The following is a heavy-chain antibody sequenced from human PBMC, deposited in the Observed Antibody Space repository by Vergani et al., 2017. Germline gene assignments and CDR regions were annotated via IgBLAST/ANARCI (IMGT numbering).Heavy chain of an antibody. CDR2: INPSGGST. D-gene: IGHD6-19*01. Sequence: QVQLVQSGAEVKKPGASVKVSCKASGYTFTSYYMHWVRQAPGQGLEWMGIINPSGGSTSYAQKFQGRVTMTRDTSTSTVYMELSSLRSEDTAVYYCARDRSAYSSGWYHGDAFDIWGQGTMVTVSS. CDR3: ARDRSAYSSGWYHGDAFDI. J-gene: IGHJ3*02. CDR1: GYTFTSYY. V-gene: IGHV1-46*01.